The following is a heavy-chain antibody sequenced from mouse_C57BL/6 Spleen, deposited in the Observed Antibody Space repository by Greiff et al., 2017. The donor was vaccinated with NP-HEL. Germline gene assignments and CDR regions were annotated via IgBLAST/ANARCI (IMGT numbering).Heavy chain of an antibody. CDR2: IYPGDGDT. J-gene: IGHJ2*01. CDR1: GYAFSSSW. V-gene: IGHV1-82*01. D-gene: IGHD3-2*02. CDR3: ARGGRLRLLYCFDY. Sequence: QVQLQQSGPELVKPGASVKISCKASGYAFSSSWMNWVKQRPGKGLEWIGRIYPGDGDTNYNGKFKGKATLTADKSSSTAYMQLSSLTSEDSAVYCCARGGRLRLLYCFDYGGQGTTLAVSS.